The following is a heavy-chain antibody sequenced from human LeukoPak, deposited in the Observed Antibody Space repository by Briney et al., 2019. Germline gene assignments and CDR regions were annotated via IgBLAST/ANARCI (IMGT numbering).Heavy chain of an antibody. CDR3: ARSSGWYEWTYFDY. CDR1: GFAFSDYY. CDR2: ISSSGSTI. V-gene: IGHV3-11*04. D-gene: IGHD6-19*01. J-gene: IGHJ4*02. Sequence: PGGSLRLSCAASGFAFSDYYMSWIRQAPGKGLEWVSYISSSGSTIYYADSVKGRFTISRDNAKNSLYLQMNSLRAEDTAVYYCARSSGWYEWTYFDYWGQGTLVTVSS.